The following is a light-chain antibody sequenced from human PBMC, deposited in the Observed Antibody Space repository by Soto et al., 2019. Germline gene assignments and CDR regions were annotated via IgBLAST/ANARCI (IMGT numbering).Light chain of an antibody. CDR1: QGISNY. J-gene: IGKJ1*01. V-gene: IGKV1-16*01. CDR2: AAS. CDR3: QQYATSPPRT. Sequence: DIQMTQSPSSLSASVGDRVTITCRASQGISNYLAWYQQKPGKAPKLLIYAASSLQSGVPSRFSGSGSGTDFTLTISRLETEDFGVYYCQQYATSPPRTFGQGTKVDI.